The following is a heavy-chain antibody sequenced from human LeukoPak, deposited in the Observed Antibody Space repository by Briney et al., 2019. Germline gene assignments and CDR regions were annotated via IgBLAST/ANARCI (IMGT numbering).Heavy chain of an antibody. CDR2: ITDSGGST. J-gene: IGHJ4*02. CDR1: GFTFSRYD. V-gene: IGHV3-23*01. Sequence: PGGSLRLSCAASGFTFSRYDMSWVRQAPGKGLEWASAITDSGGSTYYADSVRGRFTISRDDSKNTLYLLMNSLRAEDTAVYYCAKEDTLTTVYFDYWGQGTPVTVSS. D-gene: IGHD4-17*01. CDR3: AKEDTLTTVYFDY.